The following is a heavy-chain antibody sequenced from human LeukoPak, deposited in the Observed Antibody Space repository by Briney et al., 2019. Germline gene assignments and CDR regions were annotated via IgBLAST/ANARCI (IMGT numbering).Heavy chain of an antibody. CDR3: ARHLDLAPHYFDF. D-gene: IGHD2-2*03. V-gene: IGHV4-59*01. CDR2: IYYSGST. CDR1: GGSITNTNY. J-gene: IGHJ4*02. Sequence: PSETLSLTCGVSGGSITNTNYWTWIRQPPGKGLEWIGFIYYSGSTHYNPSLRSRVTMSVDTSKNQFSLKVTSVTAADTAVYFCARHLDLAPHYFDFWGQGTLVTVSS.